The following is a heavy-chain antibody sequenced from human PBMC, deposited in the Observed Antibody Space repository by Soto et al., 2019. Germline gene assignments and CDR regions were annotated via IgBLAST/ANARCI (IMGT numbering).Heavy chain of an antibody. J-gene: IGHJ6*02. CDR2: ISSSSSYI. CDR3: ARDSLKPLYGMDV. Sequence: LRLSCAASGFTFSSYSMNWVRQAPGKGLEWVSSISSSSSYIYYADSVKGRFTISRDNAKNSLYLQMNSLRAEDTAVYYCARDSLKPLYGMDVWGQGTTVTVSS. CDR1: GFTFSSYS. V-gene: IGHV3-21*01.